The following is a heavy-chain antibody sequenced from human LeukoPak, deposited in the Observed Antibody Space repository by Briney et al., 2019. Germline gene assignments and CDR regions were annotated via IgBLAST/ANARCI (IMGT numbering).Heavy chain of an antibody. CDR3: AKALREAGYSSSWFDY. V-gene: IGHV3-9*01. D-gene: IGHD6-13*01. CDR1: GFTFDDYA. Sequence: PGRSLRLSCAASGFTFDDYAMHWVRQAPGKGLEWVSGISWDSGSIGYADSVKGRFTISRDNAKNSLYLQMNSLRVEDTALYYCAKALREAGYSSSWFDYWGQGTLVTVSS. J-gene: IGHJ5*01. CDR2: ISWDSGSI.